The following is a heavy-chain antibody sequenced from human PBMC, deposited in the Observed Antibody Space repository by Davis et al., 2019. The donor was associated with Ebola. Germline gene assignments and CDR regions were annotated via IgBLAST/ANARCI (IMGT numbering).Heavy chain of an antibody. CDR3: TKIFLEFPFSSGYCSSTSCSAFDI. D-gene: IGHD2-2*01. CDR1: GFTFSSYG. CDR2: ISYDGSNK. Sequence: PGGSLRLSCAASGFTFSSYGMHWVRQAPGKGLEWVAVISYDGSNKYYADSVKGRFTISRDNSKNTLYLQMNSLRAEDTAVYYCTKIFLEFPFSSGYCSSTSCSAFDIWGQGTMVTVSS. J-gene: IGHJ3*02. V-gene: IGHV3-30*18.